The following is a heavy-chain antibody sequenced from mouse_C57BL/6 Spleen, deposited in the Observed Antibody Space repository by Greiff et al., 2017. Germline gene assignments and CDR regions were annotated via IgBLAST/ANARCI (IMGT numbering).Heavy chain of an antibody. CDR2: IHPNSGST. V-gene: IGHV1-64*01. CDR1: GYTFTSYW. D-gene: IGHD2-1*01. Sequence: QVQLQQPGAELVKPGASVKMSCKASGYTFTSYWITWVKQRPGQGREWIGMIHPNSGSTNYNEKFKSKATLTVDKSSSTAYMQLSSLTSEDSAVYYCARFGKDAMDYWGQGTSVTVSS. J-gene: IGHJ4*01. CDR3: ARFGKDAMDY.